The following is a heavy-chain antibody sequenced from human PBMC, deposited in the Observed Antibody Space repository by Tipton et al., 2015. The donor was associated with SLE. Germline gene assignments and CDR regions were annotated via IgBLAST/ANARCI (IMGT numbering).Heavy chain of an antibody. D-gene: IGHD3-22*01. J-gene: IGHJ3*02. Sequence: TLSLTCTVSGGSISSYYWSWIRQPPGKGLEWIGYIYYSGRTNYNPSLKSRVTIAVDTSKNQFSLKLSSVTAADTAVYYCARGAGYYDSSGYKRVAFDIWGQGKMVTVSS. CDR3: ARGAGYYDSSGYKRVAFDI. CDR2: IYYSGRT. CDR1: GGSISSYY. V-gene: IGHV4-59*01.